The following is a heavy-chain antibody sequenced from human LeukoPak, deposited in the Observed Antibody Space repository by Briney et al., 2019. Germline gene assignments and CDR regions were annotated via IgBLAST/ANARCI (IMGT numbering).Heavy chain of an antibody. Sequence: GGSLRLSCAAAGFTFRNYAMSWVRQAPGRGLGWVAAIRPGGDVTYYAESVKGRFTISRDNSKNTLYLQMNSLRAEDTAVYYCAKVLGSLGLVVYYYGMDVWGQGTTVTVSS. V-gene: IGHV3-23*01. CDR2: IRPGGDVT. CDR3: AKVLGSLGLVVYYYGMDV. D-gene: IGHD2-15*01. J-gene: IGHJ6*02. CDR1: GFTFRNYA.